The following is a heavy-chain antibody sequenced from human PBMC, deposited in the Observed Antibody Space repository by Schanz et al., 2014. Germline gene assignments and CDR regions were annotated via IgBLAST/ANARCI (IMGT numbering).Heavy chain of an antibody. V-gene: IGHV1-69*02. D-gene: IGHD6-13*01. CDR2: IIPSLGLA. CDR3: ARSESSNWYFFDY. J-gene: IGHJ4*02. CDR1: GGTFSTYT. Sequence: QVQLVQSGAEVKKPGSSVKVSCKASGGTFSTYTISWMRQAPGQGLEWMGRIIPSLGLAKYEQKFQGRVTITADRSTSTAYMELSSLRSEDTAVYYCARSESSNWYFFDYWGQGTLVTVSS.